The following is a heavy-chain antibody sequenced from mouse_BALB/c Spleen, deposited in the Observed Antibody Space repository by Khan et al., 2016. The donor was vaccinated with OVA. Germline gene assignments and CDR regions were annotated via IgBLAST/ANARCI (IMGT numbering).Heavy chain of an antibody. CDR2: ITPNSGGI. CDR3: ATSGYGSLAD. CDR1: GFTFSDYK. D-gene: IGHD2-2*01. J-gene: IGHJ3*01. V-gene: IGHV1-18*01. Sequence: VRLQQSGPGLVKPGASVKIPCKASGFTFSDYKMDWVKQSHGESLEWIGHITPNSGGIVYNQKFKGKATFSVDKSSSTAYMDLRSLTSEDTAVYYCATSGYGSLADWGLGTLVTVSA.